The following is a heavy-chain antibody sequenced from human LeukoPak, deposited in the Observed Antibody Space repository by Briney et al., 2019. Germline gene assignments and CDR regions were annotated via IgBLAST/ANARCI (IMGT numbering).Heavy chain of an antibody. Sequence: GGTLRLSCAASGFTFSNHGMNWVRQAPGKGLEWLSGVSPPGGGTYYADSVKGRFTISRDDSENTLSLQMNSLRVEDTAIYYCARDLAWGAFDYWGQGTLVTFSS. CDR3: ARDLAWGAFDY. J-gene: IGHJ4*02. CDR2: VSPPGGGT. D-gene: IGHD7-27*01. CDR1: GFTFSNHG. V-gene: IGHV3-23*01.